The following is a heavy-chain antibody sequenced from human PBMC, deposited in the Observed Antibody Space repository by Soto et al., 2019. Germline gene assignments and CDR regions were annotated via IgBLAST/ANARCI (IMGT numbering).Heavy chain of an antibody. V-gene: IGHV5-51*01. Sequence: GESLKISCKGSGYSFTSYWIGWVRQMPGKGLEWMGIIYPGDSDTRYSPPFQGQVTISADKSISTAYLQWSSPKASDTAMYYCATSGYDYPYYYYGMDVWGQGTTVTVSS. D-gene: IGHD5-12*01. J-gene: IGHJ6*02. CDR1: GYSFTSYW. CDR3: ATSGYDYPYYYYGMDV. CDR2: IYPGDSDT.